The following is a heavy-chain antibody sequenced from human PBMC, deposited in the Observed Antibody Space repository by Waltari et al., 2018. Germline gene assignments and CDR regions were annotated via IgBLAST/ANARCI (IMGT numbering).Heavy chain of an antibody. Sequence: QVQLVQSGAEVKKPGASVKVSCKASGYTFTGYYMHWVRQAPGQGLEWMGRINPNSGGTNYAQKFQGRVTMTRETSISTAYMELSRLRSDDTAVYYCARETYYYDSSGQGWNYYYMDVWGKGTTVTVSS. D-gene: IGHD3-22*01. V-gene: IGHV1-2*06. CDR1: GYTFTGYY. CDR3: ARETYYYDSSGQGWNYYYMDV. CDR2: INPNSGGT. J-gene: IGHJ6*03.